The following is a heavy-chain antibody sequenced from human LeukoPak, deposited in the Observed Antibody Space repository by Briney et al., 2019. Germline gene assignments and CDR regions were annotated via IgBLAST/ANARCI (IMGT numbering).Heavy chain of an antibody. CDR1: GYSFTSYW. J-gene: IGHJ4*02. D-gene: IGHD3-22*01. CDR3: ARLLYYYDSSGFFFDY. Sequence: GESLKISCKGSGYSFTSYWIGWVRQMPGKGLEWMGIIYPGDSDTRYSPSFQGQVTISADKSISTAYLQWSSLKASDTAMYYCARLLYYYDSSGFFFDYWGQGTLVTVSS. V-gene: IGHV5-51*01. CDR2: IYPGDSDT.